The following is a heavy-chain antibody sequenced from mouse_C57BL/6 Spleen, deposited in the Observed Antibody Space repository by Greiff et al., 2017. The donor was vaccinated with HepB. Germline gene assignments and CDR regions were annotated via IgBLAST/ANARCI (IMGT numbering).Heavy chain of an antibody. CDR1: GYTFTSYW. CDR3: ARLDDYDIGYAMDD. CDR2: IDPSDSYT. Sequence: QVQLQQPGAELVKPGASVKLSCKASGYTFTSYWMQWVKQRPGQGLEWIGEIDPSDSYTNYNQKFKGKATLTVDTSSSTAYMQLSSLTSEDSAVYYCARLDDYDIGYAMDDWGQGTSVTVSS. D-gene: IGHD2-4*01. J-gene: IGHJ4*01. V-gene: IGHV1-50*01.